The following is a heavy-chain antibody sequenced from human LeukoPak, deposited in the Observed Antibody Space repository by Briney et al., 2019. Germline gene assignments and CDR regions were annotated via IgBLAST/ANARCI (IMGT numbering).Heavy chain of an antibody. D-gene: IGHD6-13*01. CDR2: INHSGSA. V-gene: IGHV4-34*01. J-gene: IGHJ5*02. CDR1: GGSFSRYY. Sequence: SETLSLTCAVYGGSFSRYYWTWIRQPPGKGLEWIGEINHSGSANYNPSLKSRVTISVDESKSHFSLRLSSVTAADTAVYYCARVTYSNNWYVQRGLDNLFDPWGEGTLVTVSS. CDR3: ARVTYSNNWYVQRGLDNLFDP.